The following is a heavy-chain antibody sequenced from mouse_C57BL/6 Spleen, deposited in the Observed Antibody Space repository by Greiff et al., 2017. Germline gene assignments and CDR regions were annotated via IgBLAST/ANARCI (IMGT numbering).Heavy chain of an antibody. J-gene: IGHJ2*01. Sequence: EVQGVESGGGLVKPGGSLKLSCAASGFTFSSYAMSWVRQTPEKRLEWVATISDGGSYTYYPDNVKGRFTISRDNAKNNLYLQMSHLKSEDTAMYYCASYSNYAFDYGGQGTTLTVSS. CDR3: ASYSNYAFDY. V-gene: IGHV5-4*01. CDR2: ISDGGSYT. CDR1: GFTFSSYA. D-gene: IGHD2-5*01.